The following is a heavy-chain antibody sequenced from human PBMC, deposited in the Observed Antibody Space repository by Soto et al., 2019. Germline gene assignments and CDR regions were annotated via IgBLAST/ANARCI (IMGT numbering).Heavy chain of an antibody. V-gene: IGHV3-30*18. D-gene: IGHD3-10*01. CDR3: ANDGQNVLLWFGESDAFDI. CDR2: ISYDGSNK. CDR1: GFTFSSYG. Sequence: GGSLRLSCAASGFTFSSYGMHWVRQAPGKGLEWVAVISYDGSNKYYADSVKGRFTISRDNSKNTLYLQMNSLIAEDTAVYSCANDGQNVLLWFGESDAFDIWGQGTMVTVSS. J-gene: IGHJ3*02.